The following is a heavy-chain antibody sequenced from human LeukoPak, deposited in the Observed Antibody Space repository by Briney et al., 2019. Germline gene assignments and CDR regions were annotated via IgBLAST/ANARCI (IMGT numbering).Heavy chain of an antibody. CDR3: ARRVGRSYGESVEAFDI. CDR1: GGSISSYY. D-gene: IGHD4-17*01. J-gene: IGHJ3*02. CDR2: IYYSGST. V-gene: IGHV4-59*08. Sequence: PSETLSLTCTVSGGSISSYYWSWIRQPPGKGLEWIGYIYYSGSTYYNPSLKGRVTISVDTSKNQFSLKLSSVTAADTAVYYCARRVGRSYGESVEAFDIWGQGTMVTVSS.